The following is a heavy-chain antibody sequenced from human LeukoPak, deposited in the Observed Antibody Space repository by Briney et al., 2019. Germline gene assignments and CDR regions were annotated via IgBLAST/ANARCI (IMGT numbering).Heavy chain of an antibody. CDR2: INPNSGGT. CDR1: GYTFTSYA. D-gene: IGHD5-12*01. Sequence: ASVKVSCKASGYTFTSYAMNWVRQAPGQGLEWMGWINPNSGGTNYAQKFQGRVTMTRDTSISTAYMELSRLRSDDTAVYYCARVGWLRAEEGNFDYWGQGTLVTVSS. CDR3: ARVGWLRAEEGNFDY. V-gene: IGHV1-2*02. J-gene: IGHJ4*02.